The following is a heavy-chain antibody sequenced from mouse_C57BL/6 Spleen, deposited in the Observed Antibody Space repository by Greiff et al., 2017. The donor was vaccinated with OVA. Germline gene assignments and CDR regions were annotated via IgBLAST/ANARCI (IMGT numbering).Heavy chain of an antibody. J-gene: IGHJ3*01. CDR1: GFTFSSYA. CDR3: ARDPGYDGTY. V-gene: IGHV5-4*01. Sequence: EVKLMESGGGLVKPGGSLKLSCAASGFTFSSYAMSWVRQTPEKRLEWVATISDGGSYTYSPDNVKGRFTISRDNAKNNLYLQMSHLKSEDTAVYYCARDPGYDGTYWGQGTLVTVSA. D-gene: IGHD2-14*01. CDR2: ISDGGSYT.